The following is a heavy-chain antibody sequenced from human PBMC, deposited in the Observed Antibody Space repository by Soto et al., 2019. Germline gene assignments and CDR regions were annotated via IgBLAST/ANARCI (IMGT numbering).Heavy chain of an antibody. Sequence: SETLSLTCAVYGGSFSGYYWSWIRQPPGKGLEWIGEINHSGSTNYNPSLKSRVTISVDTSKNQFSLKLSSVTAADTAVYYCARGVHIVVVTAIPITDYFDYWGQGTLVTVSS. V-gene: IGHV4-34*01. CDR2: INHSGST. CDR3: ARGVHIVVVTAIPITDYFDY. D-gene: IGHD2-21*02. J-gene: IGHJ4*02. CDR1: GGSFSGYY.